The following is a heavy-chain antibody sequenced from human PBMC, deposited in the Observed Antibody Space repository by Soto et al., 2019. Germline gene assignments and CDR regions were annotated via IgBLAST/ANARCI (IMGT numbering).Heavy chain of an antibody. CDR3: AKDHPYCSGGSCFSDY. D-gene: IGHD2-15*01. Sequence: EVQLLESGGGLVQPGGSLRLSCAASGFTFSSYAVSWVRQAPGKGLEWVSAISGSGGSTYYADSVKGRFTISRDNSKNTLYLQMNSLRAEDTAVYYCAKDHPYCSGGSCFSDYWGQGTLVTVSS. J-gene: IGHJ4*02. V-gene: IGHV3-23*01. CDR2: ISGSGGST. CDR1: GFTFSSYA.